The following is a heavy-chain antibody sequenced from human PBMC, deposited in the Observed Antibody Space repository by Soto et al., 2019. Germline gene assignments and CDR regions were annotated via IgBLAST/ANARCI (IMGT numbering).Heavy chain of an antibody. J-gene: IGHJ4*02. CDR1: GYTFSRIG. CDR3: ARDFDGSGNYYTDY. CDR2: ISPYKGNP. D-gene: IGHD3-10*01. Sequence: QVQLVQSGAEVKKPGASVKVSCKASGYTFSRIGISWVRQAPGQGLEWMGWISPYKGNPYDAQRLQGRVTMTTHTYTSTAYMELRSLRSDDSAVHYCARDFDGSGNYYTDYWGQGTLVTVSS. V-gene: IGHV1-18*01.